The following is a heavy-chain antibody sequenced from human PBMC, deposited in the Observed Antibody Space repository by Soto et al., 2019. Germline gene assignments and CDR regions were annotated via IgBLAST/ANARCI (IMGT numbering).Heavy chain of an antibody. CDR3: AKDISGWPYDAFDI. CDR1: GFTFDDYA. Sequence: PGGSLRLSCAASGFTFDDYAMHWVRQAPGKGLEWVSGISRNSGGIGYADSVQGRFTISRDNAKNSLYLQMNSLRAEDTALYYCAKDISGWPYDAFDIWGQGTMVTVSS. CDR2: ISRNSGGI. D-gene: IGHD6-19*01. J-gene: IGHJ3*02. V-gene: IGHV3-9*01.